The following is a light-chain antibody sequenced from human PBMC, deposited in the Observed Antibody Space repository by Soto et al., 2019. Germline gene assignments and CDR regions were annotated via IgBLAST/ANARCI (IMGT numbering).Light chain of an antibody. Sequence: QSVLTQPPCASGSPGRSVTISCTGTSSDIGGYNYVSWYQQHPGKAPKLMIYEVNKRPSGVPDRFSGSKSGNTASLTVSGLQAEDEADYYCSSYAGSNKAVFGGGTQLTVL. J-gene: IGLJ7*01. CDR1: SSDIGGYNY. CDR2: EVN. V-gene: IGLV2-8*01. CDR3: SSYAGSNKAV.